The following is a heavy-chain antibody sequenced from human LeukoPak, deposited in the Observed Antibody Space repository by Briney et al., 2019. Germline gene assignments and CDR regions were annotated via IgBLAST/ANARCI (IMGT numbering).Heavy chain of an antibody. J-gene: IGHJ4*02. CDR1: GFTFGDYA. Sequence: GGSLRLSCTASGFTFGDYAMSWVRQAPGKGLEWIGFIRSKAYGGTTEYAASVKGRFTISRDDSKSIAYLQMNSLKTEDTAVYYCTRVKAAAGNIYFDYWGQGTLVTVSS. V-gene: IGHV3-49*04. CDR2: IRSKAYGGTT. D-gene: IGHD6-13*01. CDR3: TRVKAAAGNIYFDY.